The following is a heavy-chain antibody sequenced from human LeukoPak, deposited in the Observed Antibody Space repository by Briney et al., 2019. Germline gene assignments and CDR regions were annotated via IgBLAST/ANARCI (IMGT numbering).Heavy chain of an antibody. CDR3: ARGPRGVRGVIGY. J-gene: IGHJ4*02. CDR2: IYYTGST. CDR1: GGSVSDYY. D-gene: IGHD3-10*01. V-gene: IGHV4-59*02. Sequence: TSETLSLTCTISGGSVSDYYWSWIRQSPGKGLEWIGYIYYTGSTTYNPSLKSRVTMSADTSKNQFSLKLSSVTAADTAVYYCARGPRGVRGVIGYWGQGTLVTVSS.